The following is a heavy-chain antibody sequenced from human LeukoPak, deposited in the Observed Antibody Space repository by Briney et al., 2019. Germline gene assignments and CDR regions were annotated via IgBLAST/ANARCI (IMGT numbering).Heavy chain of an antibody. V-gene: IGHV3-23*01. CDR2: ISGSGGAT. J-gene: IGHJ4*02. CDR1: GFTFSPFA. CDR3: AKDGYNYDSSGHFDY. D-gene: IGHD3-22*01. Sequence: LTGGSLRLSCAASGFTFSPFAMHWVRQAPGKGLEWVSAISGSGGATYHADADSVKGRFTISRDNSKNALYLEINNLRAEDTAVYYCAKDGYNYDSSGHFDYWGQGTLVTVSS.